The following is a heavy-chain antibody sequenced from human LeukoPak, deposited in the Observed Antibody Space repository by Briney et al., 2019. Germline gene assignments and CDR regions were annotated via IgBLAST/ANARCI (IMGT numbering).Heavy chain of an antibody. D-gene: IGHD6-6*01. CDR3: ARAVITLDPRLGPLSGDSSSLVFDY. Sequence: ASVKASCKTSGYTFNGYYMHWVRQAPGQGLEWMGWINPISGDTNYAQKFQGRVTMTRDTSISTAYMELSRLRSDDTAVFYCARAVITLDPRLGPLSGDSSSLVFDYWGQGTLVTVSS. J-gene: IGHJ4*02. CDR2: INPISGDT. CDR1: GYTFNGYY. V-gene: IGHV1-2*02.